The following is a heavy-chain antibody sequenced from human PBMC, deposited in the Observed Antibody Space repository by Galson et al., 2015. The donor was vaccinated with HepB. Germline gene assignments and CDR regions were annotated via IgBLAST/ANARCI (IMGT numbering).Heavy chain of an antibody. CDR3: ARTLNYYGSGSYSHSLDY. J-gene: IGHJ4*02. Sequence: PALVKPTQTLTLTCTFSGFSLRASGMCVSWIRQPPGKALEWLARIDWDDDKYYNTSLKTRVTISKDTSKNQVVLTMTNMDPVDTAMYYCARTLNYYGSGSYSHSLDYWGQGILVTVSS. V-gene: IGHV2-70*11. CDR1: GFSLRASGMC. D-gene: IGHD3-10*01. CDR2: IDWDDDK.